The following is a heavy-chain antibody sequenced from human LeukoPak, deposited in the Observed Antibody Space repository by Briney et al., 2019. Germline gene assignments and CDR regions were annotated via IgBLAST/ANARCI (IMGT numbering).Heavy chain of an antibody. CDR2: ISASGGST. D-gene: IGHD3-22*01. V-gene: IGHV3-23*01. J-gene: IGHJ4*02. CDR1: GFTFSSYA. Sequence: SGGSLRLSCAASGFTFSSYAMSWVRQAPGKGLECVSTISASGGSTYYADSVKGRFTISRDNSKNTLYLQINSLRAEDTAVYYCAKDINYYDSSGYYDYWGQGTLVTVSS. CDR3: AKDINYYDSSGYYDY.